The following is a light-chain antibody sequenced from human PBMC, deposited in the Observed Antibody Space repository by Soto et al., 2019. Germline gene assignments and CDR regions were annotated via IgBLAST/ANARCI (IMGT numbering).Light chain of an antibody. J-gene: IGKJ1*01. CDR2: KAS. CDR1: QSISTW. V-gene: IGKV1-5*03. Sequence: DIQMTQSPSALSASVGDRVTITCRASQSISTWFAWYQQKPGKTPKLLIYKASSLESGVPSRFSGSGSGTEFTLTISSLQPDDFATYYCQQLWTFGQGTKVDIK. CDR3: QQLWT.